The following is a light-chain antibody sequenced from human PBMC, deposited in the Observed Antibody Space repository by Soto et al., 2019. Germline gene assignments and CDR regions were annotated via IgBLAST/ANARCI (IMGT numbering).Light chain of an antibody. Sequence: VLTHAPASLSKRPGERAALSCSASQYAINNLAWYQQKPGQAPRLLIYGASTRATGIPARFSGSGSGTDFTLTISRLEPEDFALYYCHHDYGISLIPFGHGTRLEIK. V-gene: IGKV3-15*01. CDR1: QYAINN. J-gene: IGKJ5*01. CDR2: GAS. CDR3: HHDYGISLIP.